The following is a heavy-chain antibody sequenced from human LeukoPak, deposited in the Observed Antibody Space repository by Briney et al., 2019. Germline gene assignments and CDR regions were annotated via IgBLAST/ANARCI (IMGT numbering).Heavy chain of an antibody. CDR2: IWYDGSNK. D-gene: IGHD3-10*01. J-gene: IGHJ4*02. CDR1: GFTFSSYG. CDR3: ARDSSGTRRYFDY. Sequence: GGSLRLSCAASGFTFSSYGMHWVRQAPGKGLEWVAVIWYDGSNKYYADSVKGRFTISRDSSKNTLYLQMNSLRAEDTAVYYCARDSSGTRRYFDYWGQGTLVTVSS. V-gene: IGHV3-33*01.